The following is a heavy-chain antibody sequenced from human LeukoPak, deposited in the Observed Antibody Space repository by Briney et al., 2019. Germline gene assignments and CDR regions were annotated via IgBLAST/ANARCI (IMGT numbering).Heavy chain of an antibody. CDR2: IFDAGRT. D-gene: IGHD6-19*01. CDR1: GFTVSNNY. J-gene: IGHJ4*02. V-gene: IGHV3-53*01. CDR3: AGATKWLAHDF. Sequence: PGGSLRLSCAASGFTVSNNYMSWVRQAAGKGGEWVSTIFDAGRTTYGDSVKGRFTVSRDTYKNTLFLQMKSLRADDTAVYYCAGATKWLAHDFWGQGTLVTVSS.